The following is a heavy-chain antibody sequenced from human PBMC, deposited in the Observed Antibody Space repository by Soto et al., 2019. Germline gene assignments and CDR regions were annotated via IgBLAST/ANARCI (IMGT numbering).Heavy chain of an antibody. D-gene: IGHD5-12*01. V-gene: IGHV3-23*01. CDR3: AIRWGAYDPFDH. CDR2: INSGGGST. CDR1: GFTFSSCA. J-gene: IGHJ4*02. Sequence: GGSLRLSCAASGFTFSSCAFSGVRQAPGKGLEWVSEINSGGGSTYYADSVKGRFTISRDNSKNTLYLQMNYLRAEDTAVYYCAIRWGAYDPFDHWGQGTLVTVSS.